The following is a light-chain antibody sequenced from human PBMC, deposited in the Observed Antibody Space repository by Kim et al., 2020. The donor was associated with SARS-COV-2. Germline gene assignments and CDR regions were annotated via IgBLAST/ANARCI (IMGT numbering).Light chain of an antibody. V-gene: IGKV3-11*01. CDR3: QQRSDWPPIT. CDR2: GAS. Sequence: PGERATRSCRASQSMRTYLTWYQQKPGQAPRLLIYGASNRATGIPARFSGSGSGTDFTLTISSLEPEDFAVYYCQQRSDWPPITFGQGTRLEIK. J-gene: IGKJ5*01. CDR1: QSMRTY.